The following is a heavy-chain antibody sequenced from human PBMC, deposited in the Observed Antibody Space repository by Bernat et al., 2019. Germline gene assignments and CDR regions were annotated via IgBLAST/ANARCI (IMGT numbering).Heavy chain of an antibody. D-gene: IGHD4-17*01. Sequence: VQLVESGGGLVQPGGSLRLSCAASGFTFSSYWMSWVRQAPGKGLEWVALIWYDGSNKYYADSVKGRFTISRDNSKSTLSLQMNSLRAEDTAVYYCARDPDYGDYTYYFDYWGQGTLVTVSS. V-gene: IGHV3-33*08. CDR3: ARDPDYGDYTYYFDY. CDR1: GFTFSSYW. CDR2: IWYDGSNK. J-gene: IGHJ4*02.